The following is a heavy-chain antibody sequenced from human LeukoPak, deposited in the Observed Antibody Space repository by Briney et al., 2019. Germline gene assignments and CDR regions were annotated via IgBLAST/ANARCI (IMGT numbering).Heavy chain of an antibody. CDR3: ARRSSYCSSTSCSVWFDP. CDR2: IYYSGST. D-gene: IGHD2-2*01. CDR1: SAEIIRKGYY. J-gene: IGHJ5*02. Sequence: SETPLLTSPVSSAEIIRKGYYGGCVRHPPGKRLEWIGSIYYSGSTYYSPSLKSRVTISVDTSKNQFSLKLSSVTAADTAVYYCARRSSYCSSTSCSVWFDPWGQGNLVTASS. V-gene: IGHV4-39*01.